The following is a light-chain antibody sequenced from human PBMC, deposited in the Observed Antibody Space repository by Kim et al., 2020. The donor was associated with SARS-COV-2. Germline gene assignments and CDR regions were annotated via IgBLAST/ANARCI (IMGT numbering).Light chain of an antibody. V-gene: IGKV1-5*01. J-gene: IGKJ2*01. CDR2: DVS. Sequence: DIQMTQSPSTLSASVGDRVTITCRASQSISSWLAWYQQKPGKAPKLLIYDVSTLETGVPSRFSGSRSGTGFTLTISSLQPDDFATYYCQEYYSYSSRTFGQGTKLEI. CDR1: QSISSW. CDR3: QEYYSYSSRT.